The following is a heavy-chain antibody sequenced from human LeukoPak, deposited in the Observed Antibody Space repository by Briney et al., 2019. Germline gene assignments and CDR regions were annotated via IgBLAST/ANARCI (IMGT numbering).Heavy chain of an antibody. J-gene: IGHJ6*02. CDR2: ISGSSGII. D-gene: IGHD3-3*01. CDR3: ARASMEDFWSGYLHYYYYYGMDV. CDR1: GFTFNTYT. V-gene: IGHV3-48*01. Sequence: GGSLRLSCAASGFTFNTYTMNWVRQAPGKGLEWVSYISGSSGIIDYADSVRGRFTISRDNAKNSLYLQMNSLRAEDTAVYYCARASMEDFWSGYLHYYYYYGMDVWGQGTTVTVSS.